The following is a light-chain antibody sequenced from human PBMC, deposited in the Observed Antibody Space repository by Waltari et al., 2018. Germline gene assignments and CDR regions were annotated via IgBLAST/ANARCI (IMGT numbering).Light chain of an antibody. V-gene: IGLV2-23*02. CDR3: CSYAGSAISV. CDR1: ISDIGKYNL. J-gene: IGLJ3*02. CDR2: DVN. Sequence: QPALTQTAAVSGSPGQSITISCSGTISDIGKYNLVSWYQQHPGKAPTLIIYDVNKRPSGVSSRFSGSQSGNTAFPTLSGLQTADEADYYCCSYAGSAISVFGGGTKLTVL.